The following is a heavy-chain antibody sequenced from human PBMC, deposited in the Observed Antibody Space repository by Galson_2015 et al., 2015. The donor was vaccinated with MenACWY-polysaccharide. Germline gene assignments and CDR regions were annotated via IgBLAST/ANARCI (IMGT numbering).Heavy chain of an antibody. V-gene: IGHV3-23*01. CDR3: ARVMSTTPTYWYGMDV. CDR1: GFPFSIYP. Sequence: SLRLSCAASGFPFSIYPMDWVRQTPGKGLESISSVSGNGYRTYYADSVKGRFTISRDNSRNTVYLHMNSLRVEDTGIYYCARVMSTTPTYWYGMDVWGQRATVSVSS. D-gene: IGHD5-24*01. J-gene: IGHJ6*02. CDR2: VSGNGYRT.